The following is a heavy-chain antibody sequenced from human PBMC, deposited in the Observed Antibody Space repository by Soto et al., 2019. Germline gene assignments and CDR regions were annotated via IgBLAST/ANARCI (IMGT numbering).Heavy chain of an antibody. Sequence: PGGALRLSSAASGFTFSDYYKSWIRQAPGKGVEGVSYISSSGSTIYYADSAKGRFTISRDNAKNSLYLQMNSLRAEDTAVYYCARLFPDCSGGSCYSNWFDPWGQGTLVTVSS. J-gene: IGHJ5*02. V-gene: IGHV3-11*01. CDR2: ISSSGSTI. CDR3: ARLFPDCSGGSCYSNWFDP. D-gene: IGHD2-15*01. CDR1: GFTFSDYY.